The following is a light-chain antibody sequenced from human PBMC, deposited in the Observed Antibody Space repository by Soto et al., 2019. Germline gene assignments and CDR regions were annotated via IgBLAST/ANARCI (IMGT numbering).Light chain of an antibody. Sequence: EIVMTQSPATLSVSPGERTTISCRASQSVSSNLAWYQQKPCQAPRLLIYGASTRATGIPARFSGGGSGTEFTLTISSLQPEDFAVYYCQQYNNWTPCTFGQGTKVDIK. CDR1: QSVSSN. CDR3: QQYNNWTPCT. J-gene: IGKJ1*01. V-gene: IGKV3-15*01. CDR2: GAS.